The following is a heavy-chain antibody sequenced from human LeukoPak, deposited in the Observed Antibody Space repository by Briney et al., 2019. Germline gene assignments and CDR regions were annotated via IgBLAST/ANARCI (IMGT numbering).Heavy chain of an antibody. CDR2: ISSSSSYI. CDR3: ARNSNNYYYYMDV. Sequence: GGSLRLSCAASGFTFSSYSMNWVRQAPGKGLEWVSSISSSSSYIYYADSVKGRFTISRDNAKNSLYLQMNSLRAEDTAVYYCARNSNNYYYYMDVWGEGTTVTISS. D-gene: IGHD4-23*01. J-gene: IGHJ6*03. CDR1: GFTFSSYS. V-gene: IGHV3-21*01.